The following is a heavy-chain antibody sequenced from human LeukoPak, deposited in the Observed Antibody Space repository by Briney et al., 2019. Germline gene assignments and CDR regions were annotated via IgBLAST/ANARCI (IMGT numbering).Heavy chain of an antibody. CDR1: GGTFSSYA. D-gene: IGHD2-2*01. CDR2: IIPIFGTA. V-gene: IGHV1-69*05. CDR3: ARDRGYCSSTSCYYYYYYYMDV. Sequence: SVKVSCKASGGTFSSYAISWVRQAPGQGLEWMGGIIPIFGTANYAQKFQGRVTITTDESTSTAYMELSSLRSEDTAMYYCARDRGYCSSTSCYYYYYYYMDVWGKGTTVTVSS. J-gene: IGHJ6*03.